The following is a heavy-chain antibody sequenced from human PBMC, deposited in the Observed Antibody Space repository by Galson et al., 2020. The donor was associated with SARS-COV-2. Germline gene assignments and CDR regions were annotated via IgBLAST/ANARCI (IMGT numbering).Heavy chain of an antibody. CDR1: GGSISSGGYY. J-gene: IGHJ4*02. Sequence: SETLSLTCTVSGGSISSGGYYWSWIRQHPGKGLEWIGYIYYSGSTYYNPSLKSRVTISVDTSKNQFSLKLSSVTAADTAVYYCARGRITIIVVSHPFDYWGQGTLVTVSS. CDR2: IYYSGST. CDR3: ARGRITIIVVSHPFDY. D-gene: IGHD3-22*01. V-gene: IGHV4-31*03.